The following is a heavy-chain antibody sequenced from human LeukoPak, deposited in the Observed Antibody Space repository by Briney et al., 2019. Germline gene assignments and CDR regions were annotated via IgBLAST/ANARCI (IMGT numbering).Heavy chain of an antibody. V-gene: IGHV1-69*13. J-gene: IGHJ5*02. CDR3: ARTVRFLEWLLPTEDWFDP. Sequence: SVKVSCKASGGTFSSYAISWVRQAPGQGLEWMGGIIPIFGTANYAQKFQGRVTITADESTSTAYMELSSLRSDDTAVYYCARTVRFLEWLLPTEDWFDPWGQGTLVTVSS. D-gene: IGHD3-3*01. CDR1: GGTFSSYA. CDR2: IIPIFGTA.